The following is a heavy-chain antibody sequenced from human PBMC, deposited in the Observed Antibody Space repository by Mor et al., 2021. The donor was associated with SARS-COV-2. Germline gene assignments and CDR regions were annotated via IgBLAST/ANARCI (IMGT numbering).Heavy chain of an antibody. CDR3: VREGSVAVPYYFDY. J-gene: IGHJ4*02. Sequence: GRVTITRDTSASTAYMELSSLRSEDTAVYYCVREGSVAVPYYFDYWGQGTLVTVSS. D-gene: IGHD6-19*01. V-gene: IGHV1-3*01.